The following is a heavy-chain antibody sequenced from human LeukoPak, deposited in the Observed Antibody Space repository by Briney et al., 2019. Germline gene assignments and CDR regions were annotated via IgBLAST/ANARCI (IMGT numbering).Heavy chain of an antibody. J-gene: IGHJ6*02. D-gene: IGHD3-3*01. CDR3: AREIFGVVPPTYGMDV. CDR2: IKQDGSEK. CDR1: GFTFSSYW. Sequence: GGSLRLSCAASGFTFSSYWMSWVRQAPGKGLEWVANIKQDGSEKYYVDSVKGRFTISRDNAKNSLYLQMNSLRAEDTAVYYCAREIFGVVPPTYGMDVWGQGTTVTVSS. V-gene: IGHV3-7*03.